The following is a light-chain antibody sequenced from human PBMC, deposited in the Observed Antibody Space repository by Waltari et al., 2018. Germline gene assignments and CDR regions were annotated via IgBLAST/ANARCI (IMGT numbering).Light chain of an antibody. CDR3: SSYSSVTNVV. J-gene: IGLJ2*01. V-gene: IGLV2-14*01. CDR2: DVS. CDR1: SSDVSGHPY. Sequence: QSALTQPASVSGSPGQSITISCTGTSSDVSGHPYVSWYQQHPGEAPKLIIYDVSSRASGVSPRFSAARAGNTASLTISGLRTEDEADYYCSSYSSVTNVVFGGGTKLTVL.